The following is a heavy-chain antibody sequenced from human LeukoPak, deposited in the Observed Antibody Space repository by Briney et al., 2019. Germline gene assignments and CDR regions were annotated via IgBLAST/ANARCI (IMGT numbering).Heavy chain of an antibody. D-gene: IGHD6-13*01. J-gene: IGHJ5*02. CDR3: ARGSRQQQTRVGWFDP. Sequence: PSETLSLTCTVSGGSISSSSYYWGWIRQPPGKGLEWIGSIYYSGSTYYNPSLKSRVTISVDTSKNQFSLKLSSVTAADTAVYYCARGSRQQQTRVGWFDPWGQGTLVTVSS. V-gene: IGHV4-39*01. CDR1: GGSISSSSYY. CDR2: IYYSGST.